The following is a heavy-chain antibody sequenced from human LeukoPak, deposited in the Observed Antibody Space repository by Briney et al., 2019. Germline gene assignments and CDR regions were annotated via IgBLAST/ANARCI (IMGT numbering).Heavy chain of an antibody. V-gene: IGHV4-34*01. CDR1: GGSFSGYY. Sequence: SETLSLTCDVYGGSFSGYYGSWIRQPPGKGLEWIGEINHSGSTNYNPSLTGRVSISVDTSKNQFSLTVSSVTAADTAVYYCARVPALTKSYFLDYWGQGTLVTVSS. CDR2: INHSGST. J-gene: IGHJ4*02. CDR3: ARVPALTKSYFLDY. D-gene: IGHD2-8*01.